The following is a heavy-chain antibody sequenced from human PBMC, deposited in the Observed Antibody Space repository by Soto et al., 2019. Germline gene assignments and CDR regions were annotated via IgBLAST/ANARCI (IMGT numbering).Heavy chain of an antibody. V-gene: IGHV4-34*01. CDR1: GGSFSDYY. Sequence: SETLSLTCAVYGGSFSDYYWSWIRQSPGKGLEWIGEINHSGSTNYNPSLKSRVTISVDTSKNQFSLKLNSMTAADTAVYFCARETPRSYSSGWYPYWGQGTPVTVSS. J-gene: IGHJ4*02. CDR3: ARETPRSYSSGWYPY. D-gene: IGHD6-19*01. CDR2: INHSGST.